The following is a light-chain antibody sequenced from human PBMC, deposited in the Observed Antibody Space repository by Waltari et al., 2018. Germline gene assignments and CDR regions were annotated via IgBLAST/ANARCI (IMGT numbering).Light chain of an antibody. Sequence: DIVMTQTPLSLPVTPGEPASISCPSSQSLLNSDDGFTYLYWFLQEPGQSPRLLIYTLSYRASGVPDRFIGTGSGSNFSLKISRVEAEDVGIYYCMQRLEFPYTFGQGTRL. V-gene: IGKV2-40*01. CDR3: MQRLEFPYT. CDR2: TLS. J-gene: IGKJ2*01. CDR1: QSLLNSDDGFTY.